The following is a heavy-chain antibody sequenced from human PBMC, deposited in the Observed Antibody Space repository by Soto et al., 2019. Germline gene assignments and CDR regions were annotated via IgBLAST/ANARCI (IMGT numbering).Heavy chain of an antibody. CDR3: ARDITYVA. V-gene: IGHV3-48*01. CDR2: ISSSSSTI. D-gene: IGHD1-20*01. CDR1: GFTFSSYS. Sequence: PGGSLRLSCAVSGFTFSSYSMNWVRQAPGKGLEWVSYISSSSSTIYYADSVKGRFTISRDNAKNSLYLQMNSLRAEDTAVYYCARDITYVAWGKGTTVTVSS. J-gene: IGHJ6*04.